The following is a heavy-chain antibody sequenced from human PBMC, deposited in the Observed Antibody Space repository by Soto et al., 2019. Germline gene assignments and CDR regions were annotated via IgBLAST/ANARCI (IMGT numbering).Heavy chain of an antibody. CDR3: ARVELLYFDP. J-gene: IGHJ5*02. CDR1: GFTVSTNY. CDR2: IYSGGTT. Sequence: GGSLRLSCAASGFTVSTNYMSWVRQAPGKGLEWLSVIYSGGTTYYADSVKGRFTISRDNSKNTLYLQMNSLRAEDTAVYYCARVELLYFDPWGQGTLVTVSS. D-gene: IGHD2-2*02. V-gene: IGHV3-66*01.